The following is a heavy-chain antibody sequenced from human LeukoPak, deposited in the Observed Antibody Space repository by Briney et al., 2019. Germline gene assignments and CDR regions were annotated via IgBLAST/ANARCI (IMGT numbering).Heavy chain of an antibody. Sequence: GGSLRLSFAASGFTVINNYINWVRQAPGKGLGWVSIIYRGDKTNYAASVKGRFTISRDNSKNTLYLQMNSLRTEDTAVYYCARVPSIYYYYYMDVWGKGTTVTVSS. CDR1: GFTVINNY. D-gene: IGHD3-10*01. CDR2: IYRGDKT. CDR3: ARVPSIYYYYYMDV. V-gene: IGHV3-66*01. J-gene: IGHJ6*03.